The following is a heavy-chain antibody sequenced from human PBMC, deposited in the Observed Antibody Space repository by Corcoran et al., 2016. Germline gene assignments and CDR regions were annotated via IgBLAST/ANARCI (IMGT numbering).Heavy chain of an antibody. CDR2: ISSSSSTI. CDR1: GFTFSSYS. J-gene: IGHJ6*02. CDR3: ARDRRYSSGGYYYYGMDV. Sequence: EVQLVESGGGLVQPGGSLRLSCAASGFTFSSYSMNWVRQAPGKGLEWVSYISSSSSTIYYADSVKGRFTISRDNAKNSLYLQMNSLRDEDTAVYYCARDRRYSSGGYYYYGMDVWGQGTTVTVSS. V-gene: IGHV3-48*02. D-gene: IGHD5-18*01.